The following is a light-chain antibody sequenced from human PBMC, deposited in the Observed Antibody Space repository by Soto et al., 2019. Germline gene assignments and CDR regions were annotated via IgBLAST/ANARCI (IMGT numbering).Light chain of an antibody. J-gene: IGKJ1*01. CDR3: QKYYYTPRT. V-gene: IGKV4-1*01. CDR1: QSVLYSSNNKDY. CDR2: WAS. Sequence: DIVMTHSLDSLPLTLGERAPIHCQSSQSVLYSSNNKDYLAWYQQKPGQPPKLLLYWASTRESGVPDRFSGSGSGTDFTLTISSLQAEDVAVYYCQKYYYTPRTVGKGNKVDIK.